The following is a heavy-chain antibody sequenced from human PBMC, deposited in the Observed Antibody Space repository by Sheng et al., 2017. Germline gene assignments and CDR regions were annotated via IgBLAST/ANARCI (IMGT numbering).Heavy chain of an antibody. CDR3: ARLSGSYYYYYYMDV. D-gene: IGHD1-26*01. Sequence: QVQLQQWGAGLLKPSETLSLTCAVYGGSFSGYYWSWIRQPPGKGLEWIGEINHSGSTNYNPSLKSRVTISVDTSKNQFSLKLSSVTAADTAVYYCARLSGSYYYYYYMDVWGKGTTVTVSS. J-gene: IGHJ6*03. CDR1: GGSFSGYY. CDR2: INHSGST. V-gene: IGHV4-34*01.